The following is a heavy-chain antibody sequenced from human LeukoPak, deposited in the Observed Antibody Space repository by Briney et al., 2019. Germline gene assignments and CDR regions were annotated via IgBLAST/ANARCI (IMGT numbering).Heavy chain of an antibody. CDR2: ISPTGYKS. D-gene: IGHD3-10*01. CDR3: AKVATKYYYASGSFPDAFDI. Sequence: GGSLRLSCAASGFTFSNFGMNWVRQAPGKGLEWVSGISPTGYKSHYAESVRGRFSISRDNSKNTVYVEMNSLRVEDTAVYYCAKVATKYYYASGSFPDAFDIWGQGTKVTVSS. V-gene: IGHV3-23*01. J-gene: IGHJ3*02. CDR1: GFTFSNFG.